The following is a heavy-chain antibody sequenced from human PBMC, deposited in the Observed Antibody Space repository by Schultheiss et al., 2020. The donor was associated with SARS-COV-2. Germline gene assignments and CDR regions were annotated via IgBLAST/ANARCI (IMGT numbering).Heavy chain of an antibody. CDR3: ASSFDYFDY. CDR1: GYSISSGYY. V-gene: IGHV4-38-2*01. Sequence: SETLSLTCAVSGYSISSGYYWGWIRQPPGKGLEWIGYIYYSGSTNYNPSLKSRVTISVDTSKNQFSLKLSSVTAADTAVYYCASSFDYFDYWGQGTLVTVSS. CDR2: IYYSGST. J-gene: IGHJ4*02.